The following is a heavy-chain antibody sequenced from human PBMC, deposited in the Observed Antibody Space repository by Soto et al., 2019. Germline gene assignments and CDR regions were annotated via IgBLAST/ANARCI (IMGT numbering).Heavy chain of an antibody. CDR3: ARPNDSSGYYPLIY. D-gene: IGHD3-22*01. Sequence: SETLSLTCTASGGSLSSYYWSWIRQPPGKGLEWIGYIYYTESTNYNPSLKSRVTISVDTPKKQFSLKLSSVTAADTAVYYCARPNDSSGYYPLIYWGQGTPVTVSS. CDR2: IYYTEST. J-gene: IGHJ4*02. V-gene: IGHV4-59*01. CDR1: GGSLSSYY.